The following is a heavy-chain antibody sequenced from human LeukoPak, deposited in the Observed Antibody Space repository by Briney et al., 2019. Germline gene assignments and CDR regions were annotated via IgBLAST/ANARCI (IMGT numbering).Heavy chain of an antibody. CDR3: ARSANYDFWSGYRFAFDI. CDR2: INPNSGGT. J-gene: IGHJ3*02. D-gene: IGHD3-3*01. CDR1: GYTFTGYY. V-gene: IGHV1-2*02. Sequence: ASVKVSCKAPGYTFTGYYMHWVRQAPGQGLEWMGWINPNSGGTNYAQKFQGRVTMTRDTSISTAYMELSRLRSDDTAVYYCARSANYDFWSGYRFAFDIWGQGTMVTVSS.